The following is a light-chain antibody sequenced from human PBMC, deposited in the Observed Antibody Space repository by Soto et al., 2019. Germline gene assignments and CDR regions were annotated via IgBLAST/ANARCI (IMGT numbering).Light chain of an antibody. J-gene: IGLJ2*01. CDR1: NSDVGGFAY. CDR2: DVS. CDR3: SSYSSSTTLVL. V-gene: IGLV2-14*03. Sequence: QSVLTQPASVSGSPGQSITISCTGTNSDVGGFAYVSWYQQHPGKAPKVMIYDVSNRPSGVSNRFSGSKSGNTASLTISGLQTEDEGDYYCSSYSSSTTLVLFGGGTKLTVL.